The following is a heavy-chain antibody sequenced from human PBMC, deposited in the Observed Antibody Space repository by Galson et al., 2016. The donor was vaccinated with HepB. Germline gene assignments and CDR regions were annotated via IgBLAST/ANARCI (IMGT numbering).Heavy chain of an antibody. CDR3: ARGLRINSFES. CDR2: IYTDGSS. D-gene: IGHD2-15*01. CDR1: GLTVRSNY. V-gene: IGHV3-66*02. Sequence: SLRLSCAASGLTVRSNYMSWVRQPPGGGLEWVSIIYTDGSSYYGDPVRGRFTISRDNSRNTIYLQMNSLRAEDTAVYYCARGLRINSFESWGQGTLVTVSS. J-gene: IGHJ4*02.